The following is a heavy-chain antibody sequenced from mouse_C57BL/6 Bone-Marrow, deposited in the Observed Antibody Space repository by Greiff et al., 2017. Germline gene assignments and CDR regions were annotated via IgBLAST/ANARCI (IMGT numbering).Heavy chain of an antibody. CDR1: GYTFTSYG. D-gene: IGHD2-4*01. Sequence: VQLQQSGAELARPGASVKLSCKASGYTFTSYGISWVKQRTGQGLEWIGEIYPGSGNTYYNEKFKGKATLTADKSSSTAYMELRSLTSEDSAVYFCARGYDYDGLAYWGQGTLVTVSA. CDR2: IYPGSGNT. V-gene: IGHV1-81*01. CDR3: ARGYDYDGLAY. J-gene: IGHJ3*01.